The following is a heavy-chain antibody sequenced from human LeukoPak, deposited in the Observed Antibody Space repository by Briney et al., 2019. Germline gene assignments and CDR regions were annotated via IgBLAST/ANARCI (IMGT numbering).Heavy chain of an antibody. CDR3: ARVSRTRGYYYGMDV. CDR1: GGSISNNY. Sequence: SETLSLTCTVPGGSISNNYWSWIRQPPGKGLEYIGYIYYSGRTNYNPSLKSRVTISVDTSKNQFSLKLSSVTAADTAVYYCARVSRTRGYYYGMDVWGQGTTVTVSS. J-gene: IGHJ6*02. CDR2: IYYSGRT. V-gene: IGHV4-59*01. D-gene: IGHD3/OR15-3a*01.